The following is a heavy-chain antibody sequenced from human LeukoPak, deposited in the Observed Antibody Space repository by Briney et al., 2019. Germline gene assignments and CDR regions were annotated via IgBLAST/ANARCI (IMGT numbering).Heavy chain of an antibody. CDR3: ARAYSSSWYPPYYFDY. CDR1: GGSISSGSYY. J-gene: IGHJ4*02. V-gene: IGHV4-61*02. D-gene: IGHD6-13*01. Sequence: SQTLSLTCTVSGGSISSGSYYWSWIRQPAGKGLEWIGRIYTSGSTNYNPSLKSRVTISVDTSKNQFSLKLSSVTAADTAVYYCARAYSSSWYPPYYFDYWGQGTLVTVSS. CDR2: IYTSGST.